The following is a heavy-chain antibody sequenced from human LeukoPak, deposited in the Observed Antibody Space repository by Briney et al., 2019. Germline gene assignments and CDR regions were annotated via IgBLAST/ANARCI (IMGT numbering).Heavy chain of an antibody. CDR1: GFTFSNAW. J-gene: IGHJ3*02. CDR2: IKSKTDGGTT. D-gene: IGHD3-22*01. CDR3: TAGTDYDQDAFDI. Sequence: GGSLRLSCAASGFTFSNAWMSWVRQAPGKGLEWVGRIKSKTDGGTTDYAAPVKGRFTISRDDSKNTLYLQMNSLKTEDTAVYYCTAGTDYDQDAFDIWGQGTMVTVSS. V-gene: IGHV3-15*01.